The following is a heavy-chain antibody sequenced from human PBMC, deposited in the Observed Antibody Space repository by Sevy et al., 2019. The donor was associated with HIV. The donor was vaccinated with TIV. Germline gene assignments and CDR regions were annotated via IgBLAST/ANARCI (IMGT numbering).Heavy chain of an antibody. D-gene: IGHD2-2*01. CDR3: TRMPGISGTSARWTWFDS. Sequence: GGSLRLSCIVSGFNFGEYAMSWVRQAPGKGLEWVGFIRSKTYGGTSEYAASVKDRFIISRDDSKSVAYLEMKSLKTEDTAVYFCTRMPGISGTSARWTWFDSWGQGTLVTVSS. V-gene: IGHV3-49*04. J-gene: IGHJ5*01. CDR1: GFNFGEYA. CDR2: IRSKTYGGTS.